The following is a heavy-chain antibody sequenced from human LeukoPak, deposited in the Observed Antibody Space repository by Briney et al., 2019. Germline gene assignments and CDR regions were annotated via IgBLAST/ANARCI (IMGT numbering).Heavy chain of an antibody. V-gene: IGHV5-51*01. CDR3: ARLSGTTGDYGIDV. CDR1: GYTFTNYW. D-gene: IGHD1-7*01. J-gene: IGHJ6*02. Sequence: PGESLKISCKGSGYTFTNYWIGWVRQMPGKGLEWMGIIYPGDSDTTYSPSFQGQVTISADKSISIAYLQWSSLKASDSAMYYCARLSGTTGDYGIDVWGQGTTVTVSS. CDR2: IYPGDSDT.